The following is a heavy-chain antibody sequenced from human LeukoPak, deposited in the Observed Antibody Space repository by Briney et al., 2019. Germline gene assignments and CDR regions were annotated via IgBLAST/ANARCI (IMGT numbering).Heavy chain of an antibody. CDR3: ASADGTLGYYYYYMDV. D-gene: IGHD1-14*01. J-gene: IGHJ6*03. V-gene: IGHV1-69*05. Sequence: SVKVSCKASGGTFSSYAISWVRQAPGQGLEWMGGIIPIFGTANYAQKFQGRVTITTDESTSTAYMELSSLRSEDTAVYYCASADGTLGYYYYYMDVWGKGTTVTVSS. CDR2: IIPIFGTA. CDR1: GGTFSSYA.